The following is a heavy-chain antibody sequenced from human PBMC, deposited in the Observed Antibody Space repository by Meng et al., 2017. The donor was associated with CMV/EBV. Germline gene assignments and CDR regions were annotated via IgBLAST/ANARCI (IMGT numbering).Heavy chain of an antibody. CDR1: GFTFSSYA. J-gene: IGHJ4*02. Sequence: ASGFTFSSYAMSWVRQAPGKGLEWVSAISGSGGSTYYADSVKGRFTISRDNSKNTLYLQMNSLRAEDTAVYYCAKFEIPARYYFDYWGQGTLVTVSS. V-gene: IGHV3-23*01. CDR3: AKFEIPARYYFDY. D-gene: IGHD2-2*01. CDR2: ISGSGGST.